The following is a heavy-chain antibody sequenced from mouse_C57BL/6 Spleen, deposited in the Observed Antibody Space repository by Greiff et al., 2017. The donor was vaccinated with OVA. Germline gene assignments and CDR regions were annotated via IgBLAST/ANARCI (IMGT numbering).Heavy chain of an antibody. CDR1: GYTFTDYY. D-gene: IGHD4-1*01. V-gene: IGHV1-26*01. CDR3: ARDELTGYAMDY. J-gene: IGHJ4*01. CDR2: INPNNGGT. Sequence: VQLQQSGPELVKPGASVKISCKASGYTFTDYYMNWVKQSHGKSLEWIGDINPNNGGTSYNQKFKGKATLTVDKSSSTAYMELRSLTSEDSAVYYCARDELTGYAMDYWGQGTSVTVSS.